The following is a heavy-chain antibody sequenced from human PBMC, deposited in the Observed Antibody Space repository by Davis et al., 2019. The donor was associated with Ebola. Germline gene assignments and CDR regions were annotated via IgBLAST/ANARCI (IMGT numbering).Heavy chain of an antibody. CDR1: GFTFSKYA. V-gene: IGHV3-30*04. Sequence: GESLKISCAASGFTFSKYAMHWVRQAPGKGLEWVAVISFHGSNEYYADSVKGRFTISRDNSKNTLYLQINSLRAEDTAVYYCARLGSSGYYYGMDVWGQGTTVTVSS. CDR3: ARLGSSGYYYGMDV. D-gene: IGHD3-22*01. CDR2: ISFHGSNE. J-gene: IGHJ6*02.